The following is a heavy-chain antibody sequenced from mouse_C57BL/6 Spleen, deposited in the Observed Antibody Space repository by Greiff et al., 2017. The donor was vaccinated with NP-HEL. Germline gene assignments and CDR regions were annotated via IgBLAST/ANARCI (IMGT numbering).Heavy chain of an antibody. CDR2: INYDGSST. V-gene: IGHV5-16*01. CDR1: GFTFSDYY. Sequence: EVQLVESEGGLVQPGSSMKLSCTASGFTFSDYYMAWVRQVPEKGPEWVANINYDGSSTYYLDSLKSRFIISRDNAKNILYLQMSSLKSEDTATYYCARVRPCGYFDYWGQGTTLTVSS. J-gene: IGHJ2*01. CDR3: ARVRPCGYFDY.